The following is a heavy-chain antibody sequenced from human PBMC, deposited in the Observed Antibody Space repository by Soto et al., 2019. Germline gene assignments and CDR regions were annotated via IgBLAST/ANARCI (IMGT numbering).Heavy chain of an antibody. CDR3: TTRGSSWPPRSFDY. CDR1: GFTFSSYG. V-gene: IGHV3-33*01. J-gene: IGHJ4*02. D-gene: IGHD6-13*01. Sequence: GGSLRLSCAASGFTFSSYGMHWVRQAPGKGLEWVAVIWYDGSNKYYADSVKGRFTISRDNSKNTLYLQMNSLRAEDTAVYYCTTRGSSWPPRSFDYWGQGIQVTVS. CDR2: IWYDGSNK.